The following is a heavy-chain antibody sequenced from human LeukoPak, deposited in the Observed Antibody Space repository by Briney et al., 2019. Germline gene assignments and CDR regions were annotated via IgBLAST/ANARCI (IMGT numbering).Heavy chain of an antibody. CDR3: ARDDYRGVTNFDP. CDR2: ISYTGST. D-gene: IGHD3-10*01. Sequence: SETLSLTCTVSGGSISPYFWSRFRQPPGKGLVWIGYISYTGSTIYSPSLKSRVTISVDTSKNQFSLQLTSVTAADTAVYYCARDDYRGVTNFDPWGQGTLVTVSS. V-gene: IGHV4-59*01. CDR1: GGSISPYF. J-gene: IGHJ5*02.